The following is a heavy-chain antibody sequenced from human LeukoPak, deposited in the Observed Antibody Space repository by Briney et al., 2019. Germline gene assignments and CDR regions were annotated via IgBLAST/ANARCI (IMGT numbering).Heavy chain of an antibody. D-gene: IGHD6-13*01. J-gene: IGHJ5*02. Sequence: GESLKISCKGSGYSFTNYWIGWVRQMPGKGLEWMGIIDPNDSDTRYSPSFQGQVTISADKSISTAYLQWSSLKASDTAMYYCARHQYSSSFSNWFDPWGQGTLVTVSS. CDR2: IDPNDSDT. CDR1: GYSFTNYW. CDR3: ARHQYSSSFSNWFDP. V-gene: IGHV5-51*01.